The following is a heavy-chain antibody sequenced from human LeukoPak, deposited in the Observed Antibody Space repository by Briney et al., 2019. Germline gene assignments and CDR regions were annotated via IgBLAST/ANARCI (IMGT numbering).Heavy chain of an antibody. Sequence: GASVKVSCKASGYTFTYRYLHWVRQAPGQALEWMGWITPFNGNTNYAQKFQDRVTITRDRSMSTAYMELSSLRSEDTAMYYCATAIAYCGGDCPPALDYWGQGTLVTVSS. J-gene: IGHJ4*02. V-gene: IGHV1-45*02. D-gene: IGHD2-21*02. CDR1: GYTFTYRY. CDR2: ITPFNGNT. CDR3: ATAIAYCGGDCPPALDY.